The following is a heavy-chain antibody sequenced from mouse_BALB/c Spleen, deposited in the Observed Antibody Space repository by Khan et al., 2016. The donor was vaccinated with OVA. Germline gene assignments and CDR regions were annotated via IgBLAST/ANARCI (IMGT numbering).Heavy chain of an antibody. CDR3: ETAYFSGYYLDY. D-gene: IGHD3-2*01. J-gene: IGHJ2*01. CDR1: GFTFSSYG. CDR2: ISGDSNTI. Sequence: DVKLVESGGDLVQPGGSRKLSCAASGFTFSSYGMHWVRQAPEKGLEWVAYISGDSNTIYYADTVKGRFTIYRDNPRNTLFLQMTSLMSEDTAMYYCETAYFSGYYLDYWCPSTTLTVSS. V-gene: IGHV5-17*02.